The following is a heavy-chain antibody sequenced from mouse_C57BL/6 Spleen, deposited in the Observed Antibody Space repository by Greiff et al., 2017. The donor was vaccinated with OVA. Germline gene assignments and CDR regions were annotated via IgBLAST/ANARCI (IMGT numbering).Heavy chain of an antibody. V-gene: IGHV1-80*01. CDR3: ARGDGYDAAWFAY. CDR2: IYPGDGDT. D-gene: IGHD2-2*01. J-gene: IGHJ3*01. CDR1: GYAFSSYW. Sequence: VQLQQSGAELVKPGASVKISCKASGYAFSSYWMNWVKQRPGKGLEWIGQIYPGDGDTNYNGKFKGKATLTADKSSSTAYMQLSSLTSEDSAVYFCARGDGYDAAWFAYWGQGTLVTVSA.